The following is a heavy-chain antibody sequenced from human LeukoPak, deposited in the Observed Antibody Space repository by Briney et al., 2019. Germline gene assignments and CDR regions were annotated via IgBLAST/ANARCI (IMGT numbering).Heavy chain of an antibody. CDR3: ANHILGYCSGGSCANCDH. V-gene: IGHV3-23*01. CDR2: ISGSGGST. J-gene: IGHJ4*02. Sequence: PGGSLRLSCAASGFTFSSYAMSWVRQAPGKGLEWVSAISGSGGSTYYADSVKGRFTISRDNSKNTLYLQMNSLRAEDTAVYYCANHILGYCSGGSCANCDHWGQGTLVTVSS. D-gene: IGHD2-15*01. CDR1: GFTFSSYA.